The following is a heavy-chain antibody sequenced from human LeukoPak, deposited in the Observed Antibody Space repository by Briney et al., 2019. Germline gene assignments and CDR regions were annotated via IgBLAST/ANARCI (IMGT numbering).Heavy chain of an antibody. V-gene: IGHV3-23*01. CDR1: GFTFSSYA. Sequence: GGSLRLSCAASGFTFSSYAMSWVRQAPGKGLEWVSAISGSGGSTYYADSVKGRFTISGDNSKNTLYLQMNSLRPEDTAVYYCAKVEIPAAILDYWGQGTLVTVSS. D-gene: IGHD2-2*01. J-gene: IGHJ4*02. CDR2: ISGSGGST. CDR3: AKVEIPAAILDY.